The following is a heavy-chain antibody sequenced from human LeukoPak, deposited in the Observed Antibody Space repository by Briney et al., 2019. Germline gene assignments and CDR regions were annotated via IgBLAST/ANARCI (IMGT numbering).Heavy chain of an antibody. J-gene: IGHJ4*02. D-gene: IGHD3-22*01. V-gene: IGHV4-59*01. Sequence: SETLSLTCTVSGGSISSYYWSWIRQPPGKGLEWIGYIYHSGSTNYNPSLKSRVTISVDTSKNQFSLKLSSVTAADTAVYYCARTIYYYDSSGYYFDYWGQGTLVTVSS. CDR2: IYHSGST. CDR1: GGSISSYY. CDR3: ARTIYYYDSSGYYFDY.